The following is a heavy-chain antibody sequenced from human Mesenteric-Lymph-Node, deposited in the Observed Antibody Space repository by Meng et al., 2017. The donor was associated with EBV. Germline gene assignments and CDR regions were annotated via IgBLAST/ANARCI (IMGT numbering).Heavy chain of an antibody. CDR3: ASYATLDPLS. J-gene: IGHJ4*02. CDR1: GGSISSSSW. D-gene: IGHD1-1*01. Sequence: RLEEPGPVLVQPWWTLALTCAVSGGSISSSSWWSWVRQARGKGLEWIGNIYHSGSTNYNPSLKRRVTISVDKSKNQFSLKLSSVTAADTAVYCCASYATLDPLSWGQGTLVTVSS. CDR2: IYHSGST. V-gene: IGHV4-4*01.